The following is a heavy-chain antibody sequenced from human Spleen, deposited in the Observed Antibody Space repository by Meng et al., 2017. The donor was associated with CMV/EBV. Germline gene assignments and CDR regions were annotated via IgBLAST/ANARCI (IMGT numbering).Heavy chain of an antibody. CDR1: GFTFSSYT. CDR3: ARGMPGFDY. V-gene: IGHV3-21*01. J-gene: IGHJ4*02. CDR2: ISSSSTYI. D-gene: IGHD2-2*01. Sequence: GESLKISCAASGFTFSSYTMNWVRQTPGKGLEWVSSISSSSTYIYYADSVKGRFTISRDNAKNPLYLQMNSLRAEDTAVYYCARGMPGFDYWGQGTLVTVSS.